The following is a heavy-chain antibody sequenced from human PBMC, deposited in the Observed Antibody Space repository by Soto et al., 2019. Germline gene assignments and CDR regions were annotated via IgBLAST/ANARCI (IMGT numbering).Heavy chain of an antibody. V-gene: IGHV1-18*01. CDR2: ITTDKGKT. CDR1: GYAFTIYG. Sequence: ASVNVSCKTSGYAFTIYGISWVRQAPGQGLEWMGWITTDKGKTTYAQKFQGRVTMTTDTSTSTAYMELRSLRSDDTAVYYCATRSPAFDYWGQGTLVTVSS. J-gene: IGHJ4*02. CDR3: ATRSPAFDY.